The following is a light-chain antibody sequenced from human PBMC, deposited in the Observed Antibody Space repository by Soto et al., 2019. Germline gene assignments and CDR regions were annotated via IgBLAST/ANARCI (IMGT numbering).Light chain of an antibody. CDR2: AAS. CDR3: QHCHDDPQT. J-gene: IGKJ1*01. CDR1: QSVGTY. Sequence: AILMTQSPSSLYASTGDRVTITWRASQSVGTYLAWYQQKPGKAPDLQIYAASIGQSEFPSTFIGSGPGTHFTLTIRSPQPEDFPPYYCQHCHDDPQTFGQGTKVAIK. V-gene: IGKV1-8*01.